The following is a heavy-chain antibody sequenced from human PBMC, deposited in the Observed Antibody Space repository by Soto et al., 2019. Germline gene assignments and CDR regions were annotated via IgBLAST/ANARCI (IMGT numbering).Heavy chain of an antibody. CDR1: GFTCSNYG. Sequence: EFQLLESGGGLVQPGGSLRRSCAASGFTCSNYGLSWVRQAPGKGLEWVSGLSGRGGSTYYVDSVKGRFTISRDNSKNTLLLQLNSLRAEDTGLYFCAKGHGDRHFYYMDAWGEGTAVTVSS. D-gene: IGHD4-17*01. CDR2: LSGRGGST. J-gene: IGHJ6*03. V-gene: IGHV3-23*01. CDR3: AKGHGDRHFYYMDA.